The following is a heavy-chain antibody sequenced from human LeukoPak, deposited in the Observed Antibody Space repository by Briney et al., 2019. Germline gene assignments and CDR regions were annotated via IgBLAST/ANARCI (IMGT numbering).Heavy chain of an antibody. CDR3: ATVAGRFYGSGSYQGLDC. D-gene: IGHD3-10*01. CDR2: IWYDGSNK. CDR1: GFTFNSYG. J-gene: IGHJ4*02. V-gene: IGHV3-33*01. Sequence: QSGRSLRLSCAASGFTFNSYGMHWVRQAPGKGLEWVAVIWYDGSNKYYADSVKGRFTISRDNSKNTLYLQMNSLRAEDTAVYYCATVAGRFYGSGSYQGLDCWGQGTLVTVSS.